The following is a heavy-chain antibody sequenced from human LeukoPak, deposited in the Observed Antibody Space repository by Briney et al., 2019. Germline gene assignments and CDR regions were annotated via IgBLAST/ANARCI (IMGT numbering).Heavy chain of an antibody. CDR1: GFTFSSYS. Sequence: PGGSLRLSCAASGFTFSSYSMNWVRQAPGKGLEWVSSISSSSSYIYYADSVKGRFTISRDNAKNSLYLQMNSLRAEDTALYHCARGYYDSSGSDNFDYWGQGTLVTVSS. J-gene: IGHJ4*02. D-gene: IGHD3-22*01. CDR3: ARGYYDSSGSDNFDY. V-gene: IGHV3-21*04. CDR2: ISSSSSYI.